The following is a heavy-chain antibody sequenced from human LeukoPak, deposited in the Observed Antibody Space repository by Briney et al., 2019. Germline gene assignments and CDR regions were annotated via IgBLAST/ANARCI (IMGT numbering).Heavy chain of an antibody. V-gene: IGHV3-30*18. Sequence: GSSLRLSCAASGFTFSSYGMHWVRQAPGKGLEWVAVISYDGSNKHYADSVKGRFTISRDNSKNTLYLQMNSLRAVDTAVYYCAKNRYQQLVQLIDYWGQGTLVTVSS. D-gene: IGHD6-13*01. J-gene: IGHJ4*02. CDR1: GFTFSSYG. CDR2: ISYDGSNK. CDR3: AKNRYQQLVQLIDY.